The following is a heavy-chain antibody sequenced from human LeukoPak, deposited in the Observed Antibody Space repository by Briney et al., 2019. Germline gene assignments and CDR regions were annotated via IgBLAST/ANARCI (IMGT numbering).Heavy chain of an antibody. D-gene: IGHD6-13*01. CDR2: IKTYNGDI. CDR1: GYTFTSYG. J-gene: IGHJ4*02. Sequence: ASVKVSCKASGYTFTSYGISWVRQAPGQGLEWMAWIKTYNGDINFAQKFQGRVTMTTDTSTSTAYMELRSLRSDDTAVCYCARETSIAEAGTRGDYWGQGTLVTVSS. V-gene: IGHV1-18*01. CDR3: ARETSIAEAGTRGDY.